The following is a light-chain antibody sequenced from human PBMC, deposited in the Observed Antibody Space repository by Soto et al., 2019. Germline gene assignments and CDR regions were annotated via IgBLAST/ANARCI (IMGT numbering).Light chain of an antibody. CDR1: QSVSSSY. CDR2: RAS. J-gene: IGKJ1*01. CDR3: HHQGT. Sequence: EIALTQSPGTLSLSPGERATLSCRASQSVSSSYLAWYQQKPGQAPRLLIYRASSRATGIPDRFSGSGSGTDFKLTISRLEPEDFAGYYCHHQGTFGQGTKVEIK. V-gene: IGKV3-20*01.